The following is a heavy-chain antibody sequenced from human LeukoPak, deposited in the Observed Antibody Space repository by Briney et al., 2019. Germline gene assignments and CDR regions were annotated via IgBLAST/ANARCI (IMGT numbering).Heavy chain of an antibody. CDR3: AKTTTGYSSGRYPGWPVDY. CDR1: GFTFSSYT. J-gene: IGHJ4*02. D-gene: IGHD6-19*01. CDR2: ISYYGGNT. V-gene: IGHV3-30*04. Sequence: GGSLRLSCAASGFTFSSYTMHWVRQAPGKGLEWLTFISYYGGNTYYADSVKGRFTISRDNSKNTLYLQMSSLSTEDTAVYYCAKTTTGYSSGRYPGWPVDYWGQGTLVSVSS.